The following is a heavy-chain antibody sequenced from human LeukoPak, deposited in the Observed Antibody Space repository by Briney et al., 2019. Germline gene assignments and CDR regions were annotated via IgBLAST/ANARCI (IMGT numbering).Heavy chain of an antibody. D-gene: IGHD2-15*01. V-gene: IGHV3-21*01. CDR3: ARVDGSLFAYFDY. Sequence: GGSLRLYCAASGFTFSSYSMNWGRQAPGKGLEWVSSISSSSSYIYYADSVKGRFTISRDNAKNSLYLQMNSLRAEDTAVYYCARVDGSLFAYFDYWGQGTLVTVSS. CDR2: ISSSSSYI. CDR1: GFTFSSYS. J-gene: IGHJ4*02.